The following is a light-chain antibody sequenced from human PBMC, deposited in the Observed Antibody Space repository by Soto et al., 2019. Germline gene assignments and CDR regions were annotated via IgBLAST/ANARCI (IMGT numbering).Light chain of an antibody. CDR3: QQRRDWPLT. V-gene: IGKV3-11*01. CDR2: DAS. J-gene: IGKJ4*01. Sequence: EIVLTQSPATLSLSPGERATLSCRASQSLNSYLAWFQQKPGQAPRLLIYDASNRATGIPARFSGSGSGTDFTLTISSQEPADFAVYYCQQRRDWPLTFGGGTKVEIK. CDR1: QSLNSY.